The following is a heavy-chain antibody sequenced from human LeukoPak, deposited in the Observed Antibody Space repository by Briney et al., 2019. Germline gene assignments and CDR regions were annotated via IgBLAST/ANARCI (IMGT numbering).Heavy chain of an antibody. D-gene: IGHD6-13*01. V-gene: IGHV3-53*01. CDR3: AKDHPYSSTLGGN. CDR2: IWSGGST. J-gene: IGHJ4*02. CDR1: GLTVRSNY. Sequence: GGSLRLSCAASGLTVRSNYMSWVRQAPGKGLEWVSVIWSGGSTYYADSVKGRFIISRDISQNTVFLQMNSLRAEDTAVYYCAKDHPYSSTLGGNWGQGTLVTVSS.